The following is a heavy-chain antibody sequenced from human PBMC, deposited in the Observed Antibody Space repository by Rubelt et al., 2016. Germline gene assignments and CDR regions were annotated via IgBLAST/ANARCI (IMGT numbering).Heavy chain of an antibody. V-gene: IGHV4-59*08. D-gene: IGHD3-9*01. J-gene: IGHJ5*02. CDR2: IYHSGSA. CDR3: ARRLYNDILTESWFDP. CDR1: GGSISNYY. Sequence: VKPSETLSLTCTVSGGSISNYYWSWIRQPPGKGLEYIGYIYHSGSANYNPSLKSRVTLSVDTSKNQFSLKMHSVTAADTAVYYCARRLYNDILTESWFDPWGQGTLVTVSS.